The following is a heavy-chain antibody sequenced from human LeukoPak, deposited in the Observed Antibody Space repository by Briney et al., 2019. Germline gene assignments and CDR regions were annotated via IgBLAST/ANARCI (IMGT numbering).Heavy chain of an antibody. D-gene: IGHD6-19*01. CDR3: ARDASALY. CDR2: IKPDGSEK. Sequence: GGSLRLSCAASGFTFSSYAMSWVRQAPGKGLEWVASIKPDGSEKYYLDSVKGRFTISRDNARDSLYLQMNSLRDDDTSVYFCARDASALYWGRGTLVTVSS. CDR1: GFTFSSYA. J-gene: IGHJ4*02. V-gene: IGHV3-7*01.